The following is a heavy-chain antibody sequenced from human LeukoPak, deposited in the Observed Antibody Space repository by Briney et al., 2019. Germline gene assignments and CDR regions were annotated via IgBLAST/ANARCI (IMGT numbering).Heavy chain of an antibody. CDR2: IYPGDSDT. Sequence: GESLKISCKASGYTFTSYWIAWVRQKPGKGLEWMGIIYPGDSDTRYSPSFQGQVTISADKSISTAYLQWSSLKASDTAMYYCARTPGLTSQDRFDYWGQGTLVTVSS. J-gene: IGHJ4*02. V-gene: IGHV5-51*01. CDR3: ARTPGLTSQDRFDY. CDR1: GYTFTSYW.